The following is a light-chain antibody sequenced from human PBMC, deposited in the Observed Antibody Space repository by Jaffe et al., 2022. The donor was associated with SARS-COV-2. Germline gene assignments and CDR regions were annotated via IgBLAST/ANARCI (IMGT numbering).Light chain of an antibody. Sequence: EIVMTQSPATLSVFPGERATLSCRASQSISNNLAWYQQEPGQAPRLLIYDASTRATGIPARFRGSGSGTDFTLTISSLQSEDFAVYYCQQYNNWPRTFGQGTKVEIK. J-gene: IGKJ1*01. CDR1: QSISNN. CDR2: DAS. CDR3: QQYNNWPRT. V-gene: IGKV3-15*01.